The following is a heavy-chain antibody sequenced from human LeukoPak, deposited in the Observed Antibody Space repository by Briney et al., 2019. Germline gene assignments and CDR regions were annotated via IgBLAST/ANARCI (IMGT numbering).Heavy chain of an antibody. D-gene: IGHD2-15*01. CDR2: IYTSGST. J-gene: IGHJ5*02. CDR1: GGSISSGSYY. V-gene: IGHV4-61*02. Sequence: SQTLSLTCTVSGGSISSGSYYWSWIRQPAGKGLEWIGRIYTSGSTNYNPSLKSRVTISVDTSKNQFSLKLSSVTAADTAVYYCARVPYCSGGSCYSWFDPWGQGTPVTVSS. CDR3: ARVPYCSGGSCYSWFDP.